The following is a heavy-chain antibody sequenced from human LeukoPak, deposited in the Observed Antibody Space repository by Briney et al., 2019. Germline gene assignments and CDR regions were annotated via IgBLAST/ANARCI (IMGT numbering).Heavy chain of an antibody. CDR1: GGSISSGDYY. CDR2: IYYSGST. CDR3: ARHRKRWLQLEDGSFDY. J-gene: IGHJ4*02. D-gene: IGHD5-24*01. Sequence: PSETLSLTCSVSGGSISSGDYYWSWIRQPPGKGLEWIGYIYYSGSTNYNPSLKSRVTISVDTSKNQFSLKLSSVTAADTAVYYCARHRKRWLQLEDGSFDYRGQGTLVTVSS. V-gene: IGHV4-61*08.